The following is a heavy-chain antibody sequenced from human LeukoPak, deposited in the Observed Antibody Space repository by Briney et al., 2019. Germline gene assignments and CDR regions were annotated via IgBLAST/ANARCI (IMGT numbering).Heavy chain of an antibody. Sequence: GGSLRLSCAASGFTFSSYGMHWVRQAPGKGLEWVAVISYDGSNKYYADSVKGRFTISRDNSKNTLYLQMNSLRAEDTAVYYCAKGKTTVTATADYWGQGTLVTVSS. CDR1: GFTFSSYG. CDR2: ISYDGSNK. V-gene: IGHV3-30*18. D-gene: IGHD4-17*01. CDR3: AKGKTTVTATADY. J-gene: IGHJ4*02.